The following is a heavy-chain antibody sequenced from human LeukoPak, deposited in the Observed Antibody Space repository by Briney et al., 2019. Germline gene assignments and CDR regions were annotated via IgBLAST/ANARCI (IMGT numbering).Heavy chain of an antibody. CDR2: INPNSGGT. CDR1: GYTFTGYY. J-gene: IGHJ6*02. V-gene: IGHV1-2*02. Sequence: ASVKVSCKASGYTFTGYYMHWVRQAPGQGLEWMGWINPNSGGTNYAQKFQGRVTMTRDTSISTAYMELSRLRSDDTAVYYCARDFVPIVVEPAAIVGNYYYYYGMDVWGQGTTVTVSS. CDR3: ARDFVPIVVEPAAIVGNYYYYYGMDV. D-gene: IGHD2-2*02.